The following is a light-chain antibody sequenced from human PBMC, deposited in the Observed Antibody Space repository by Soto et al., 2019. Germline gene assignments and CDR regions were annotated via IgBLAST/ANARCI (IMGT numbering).Light chain of an antibody. Sequence: EIVLTQSPGSLSLSPGERATLSCRASQSVSRNYLAWYQQKPGQAPRLLIYGASSRATGIPDRVSGSGSGTDFTLTISRLEPEDFAVYYCQQYDRWPVTFGGGTKVEIK. CDR1: QSVSRNY. J-gene: IGKJ4*01. CDR3: QQYDRWPVT. V-gene: IGKV3-20*01. CDR2: GAS.